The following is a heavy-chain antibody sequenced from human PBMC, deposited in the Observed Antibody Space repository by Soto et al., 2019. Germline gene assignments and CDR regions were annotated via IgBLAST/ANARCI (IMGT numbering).Heavy chain of an antibody. CDR3: AKDRSPYSSDWYADF. D-gene: IGHD6-19*01. J-gene: IGHJ4*02. CDR2: LSASGDTA. CDR1: GFTFSSFS. V-gene: IGHV3-23*01. Sequence: EVQLLESGGDLVQPGGSLRLSCAVSGFTFSSFSMTWVRQAPGKGLEWVSTLSASGDTADYADSVTGRFIISRDNSKSTLYLQMNSLRAEDTAMYYGAKDRSPYSSDWYADFWGQGTLVTVSP.